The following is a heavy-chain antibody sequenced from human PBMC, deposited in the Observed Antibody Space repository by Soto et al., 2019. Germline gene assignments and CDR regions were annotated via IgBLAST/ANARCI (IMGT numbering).Heavy chain of an antibody. J-gene: IGHJ4*02. CDR2: AYYRSLSLWHY. V-gene: IGHV6-1*01. D-gene: IGHD2-21*01. Sequence: PSQTLSLTFAISGDSVSDNGATWNWIRQSPSRGLEWLGRAYYRSLSLWHYDYATSVRSRVTINPDTSKNQFSLQLKSVTPEDTAVYYCARAPTDFNSVVDYWGQGIIVTVPS. CDR3: ARAPTDFNSVVDY. CDR1: GDSVSDNGAT.